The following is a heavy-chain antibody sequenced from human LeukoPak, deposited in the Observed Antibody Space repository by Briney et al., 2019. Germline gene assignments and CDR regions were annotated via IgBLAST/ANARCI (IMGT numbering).Heavy chain of an antibody. CDR2: IDPSDSYT. Sequence: GESLKISCKGSGYSFTNYYINWVRQMPGKGLEWMGRIDPSDSYTNYSPSFQGHVTISTDKSISTAYLQWSSLKASDTAIYYCARTVPGYVNWFDPWGQGTLVTVSS. CDR1: GYSFTNYY. V-gene: IGHV5-10-1*01. CDR3: ARTVPGYVNWFDP. J-gene: IGHJ5*02. D-gene: IGHD4-17*01.